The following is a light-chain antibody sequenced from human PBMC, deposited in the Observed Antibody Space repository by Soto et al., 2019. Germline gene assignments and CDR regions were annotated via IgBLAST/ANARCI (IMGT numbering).Light chain of an antibody. J-gene: IGLJ1*01. Sequence: QSVPTHPLSVCWSPGHSVTISCTGTSSDVGGYNYVSWYQQHPGKAPKLMIYDVSKRPSGVPDRFSGSKSGNTASLTISGLQAEDEADYYCCSYAGSYTIYVFGTGTKV. V-gene: IGLV2-11*01. CDR3: CSYAGSYTIYV. CDR1: SSDVGGYNY. CDR2: DVS.